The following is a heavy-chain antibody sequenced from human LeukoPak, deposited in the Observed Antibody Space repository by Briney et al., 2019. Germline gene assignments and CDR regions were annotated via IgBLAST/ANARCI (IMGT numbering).Heavy chain of an antibody. D-gene: IGHD5-12*01. Sequence: GGSLRLSCAASEFSVGSNYMTWVRQAPGKGLEWVSAISGSGGSTYYADSVKGRFTISRDNSKNTLYLQMNSLRAEDTAVYYCAKSRVATILPNWFDPWGQGTLVTVSS. CDR2: ISGSGGST. V-gene: IGHV3-23*01. CDR3: AKSRVATILPNWFDP. CDR1: EFSVGSNY. J-gene: IGHJ5*02.